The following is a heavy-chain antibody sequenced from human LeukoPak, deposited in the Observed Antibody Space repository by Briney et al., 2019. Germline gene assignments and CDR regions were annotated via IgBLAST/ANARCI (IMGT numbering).Heavy chain of an antibody. V-gene: IGHV3-7*01. J-gene: IGHJ4*02. D-gene: IGHD6-19*01. CDR3: ARDLYSSGSSR. CDR2: IKQDGSEK. Sequence: GGSLRLSCAASGFIFSSYWMSWVRQAPGKGLEWVANIKQDGSEKNYVDSVKGRFTISRDNAKNSLYLQMNSLRAEDTAVYYCARDLYSSGSSRWGQGTLVAVSS. CDR1: GFIFSSYW.